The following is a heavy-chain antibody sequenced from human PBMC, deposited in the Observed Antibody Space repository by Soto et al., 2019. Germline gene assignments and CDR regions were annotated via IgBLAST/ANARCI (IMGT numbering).Heavy chain of an antibody. V-gene: IGHV1-3*01. Sequence: ASVKVSCKASGYTFTSYAMHWVRQAPGQRLEWMGWINAGNGNTKYSQKFQGRVTITRDTSASTAYMELSSLRAEDTAVYYCARDSPRYSGSYPPDYWGQGTLVTVSS. CDR1: GYTFTSYA. CDR2: INAGNGNT. D-gene: IGHD1-26*01. J-gene: IGHJ4*02. CDR3: ARDSPRYSGSYPPDY.